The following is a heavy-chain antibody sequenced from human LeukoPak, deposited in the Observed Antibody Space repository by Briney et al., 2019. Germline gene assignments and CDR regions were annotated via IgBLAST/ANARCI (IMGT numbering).Heavy chain of an antibody. Sequence: GGSLRLSCAASGFSSNAYGMHWVRQAPGKGLEWVAFMRYDGRNDYYGDSVKGRFTVSRDTSRNTLYLQMNSLRAEDTAVYYCAKDWYYDFWTGSVFESWGQGILVTVSS. CDR1: GFSSNAYG. J-gene: IGHJ4*02. CDR2: MRYDGRND. V-gene: IGHV3-30*02. D-gene: IGHD3-3*01. CDR3: AKDWYYDFWTGSVFES.